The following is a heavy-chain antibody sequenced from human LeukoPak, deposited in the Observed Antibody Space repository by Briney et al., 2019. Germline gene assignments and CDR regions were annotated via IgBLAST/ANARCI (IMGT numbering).Heavy chain of an antibody. V-gene: IGHV1-3*01. D-gene: IGHD6-19*01. CDR1: GYIFTRYA. CDR2: INAGNGNT. Sequence: ASVTVSCKPSGYIFTRYAIHWVRQAPGQRLEWMGWINAGNGNTKNSRKMQGRVTITRDTSASTAYMEVSSLTSEDTAVYYCARGIEASSGWYVIDYWGQGTLVTVSS. CDR3: ARGIEASSGWYVIDY. J-gene: IGHJ4*02.